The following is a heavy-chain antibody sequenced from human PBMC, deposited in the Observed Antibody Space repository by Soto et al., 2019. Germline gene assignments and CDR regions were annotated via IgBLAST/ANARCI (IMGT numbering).Heavy chain of an antibody. J-gene: IGHJ4*02. CDR2: INPSGGST. Sequence: ASVKVSCKASGYTFTSYYLYWVRQAPGQGLEWMGIINPSGGSTSYAQKFQGRVTMTTDTSTSTVYMELSSLRSEDTAVYYCARGSGYYYWDDYWGQGTLVTVSS. D-gene: IGHD3-22*01. CDR3: ARGSGYYYWDDY. V-gene: IGHV1-46*01. CDR1: GYTFTSYY.